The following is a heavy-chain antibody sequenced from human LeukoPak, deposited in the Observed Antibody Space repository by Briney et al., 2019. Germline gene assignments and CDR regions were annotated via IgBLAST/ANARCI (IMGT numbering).Heavy chain of an antibody. J-gene: IGHJ4*02. Sequence: GGSLRLSCAASGFTFSSYAMSWVRQAPGKGLEWVSAISGSGGSTYYADSVKGRFTISRDNSKNTLYLQMNSLRAEDTAVYYCAKTNTRYYDSSGYYFDYWGQGTLVTVFS. V-gene: IGHV3-23*01. CDR1: GFTFSSYA. CDR2: ISGSGGST. CDR3: AKTNTRYYDSSGYYFDY. D-gene: IGHD3-22*01.